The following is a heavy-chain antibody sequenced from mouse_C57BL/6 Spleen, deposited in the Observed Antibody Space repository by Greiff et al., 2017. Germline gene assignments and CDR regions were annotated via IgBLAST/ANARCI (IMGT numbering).Heavy chain of an antibody. Sequence: QVQLQQSGAELARPGASVKLSCKASGYTFPRYGISWVKQRTGQGLEWIGEIYPRSGNTYYNEKFKGKATLTADKSSSTAYMELRSLTSEDSAVYFCARGDTTVPFAYWGQGTLVTVSA. CDR2: IYPRSGNT. J-gene: IGHJ3*01. D-gene: IGHD1-1*01. V-gene: IGHV1-81*01. CDR1: GYTFPRYG. CDR3: ARGDTTVPFAY.